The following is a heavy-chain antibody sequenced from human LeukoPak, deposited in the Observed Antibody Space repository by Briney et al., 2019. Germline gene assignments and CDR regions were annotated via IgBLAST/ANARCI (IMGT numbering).Heavy chain of an antibody. J-gene: IGHJ4*02. D-gene: IGHD3-22*01. CDR3: AKDNRIRPDLITMIVVVITTLDY. V-gene: IGHV3-23*01. CDR2: ISGSGGST. Sequence: PGGSLRLSCAASGFTFSSYAMSWVRQAPGKGLEWVSAISGSGGSTYYADSVKGRFTISRDNSKNTLYLQMNSLRAEDTAVYYCAKDNRIRPDLITMIVVVITTLDYWGQGTLVTVSS. CDR1: GFTFSSYA.